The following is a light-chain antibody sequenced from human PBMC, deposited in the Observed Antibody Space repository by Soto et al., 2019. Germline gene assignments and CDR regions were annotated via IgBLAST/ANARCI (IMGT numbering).Light chain of an antibody. J-gene: IGKJ2*01. CDR3: QQYGSSLPMYT. V-gene: IGKV3-20*01. CDR2: GAS. Sequence: EIVLTQSPGTLSLSPGERATLSCRVSQSVSSSYLAWYQQKPGQAPRLLIYGASSRATGIPDRFSGSGSGTDFTLTISRLEPEDFAVYYCQQYGSSLPMYTFGQGTKLEIK. CDR1: QSVSSSY.